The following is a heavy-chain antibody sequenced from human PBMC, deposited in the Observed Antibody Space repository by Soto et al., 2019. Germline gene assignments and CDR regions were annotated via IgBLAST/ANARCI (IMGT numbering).Heavy chain of an antibody. D-gene: IGHD5-12*01. CDR2: IYHSGST. Sequence: SXTLSLTCTVSGGSISSGGYSWSWIRQPPGKGLEWIGYIYHSGSTYYNPSLKSRVTISVDRSKNQFSLKLSSVTAADTAVYYCAGGPGVARNYWGQGTLVTVSS. CDR1: GGSISSGGYS. V-gene: IGHV4-30-2*01. J-gene: IGHJ4*02. CDR3: AGGPGVARNY.